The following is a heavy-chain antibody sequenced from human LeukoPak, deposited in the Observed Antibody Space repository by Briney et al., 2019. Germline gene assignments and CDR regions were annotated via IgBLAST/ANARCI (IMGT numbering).Heavy chain of an antibody. D-gene: IGHD3-10*01. CDR2: IYYSGST. V-gene: IGHV4-39*02. J-gene: IGHJ6*02. CDR3: AREGKYYHYGMDV. CDR1: GGSISSSSYY. Sequence: SETLSLTCTVSGGSISSSSYYWGWIRQPPGKGLEWIGSIYYSGSTYYNPSLKRRVTISVDTSKTQFSLKLSSVTAADTAVYYCAREGKYYHYGMDVWGQGTTVTVSS.